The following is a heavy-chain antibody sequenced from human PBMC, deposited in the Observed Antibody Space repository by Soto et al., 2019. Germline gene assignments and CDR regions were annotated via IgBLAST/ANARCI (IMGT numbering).Heavy chain of an antibody. Sequence: SEPLSLTCTVSGGYISGTRYYWGWISQPPGKGLEWIGTTYYTGSTYYNPSLKSRVTISVDMSKNQFSLKVRSVTAADTAVYYCVSGPGTTADYWGQGTLVTVSS. CDR1: GGYISGTRYY. V-gene: IGHV4-39*01. J-gene: IGHJ4*02. CDR2: TYYTGST. CDR3: VSGPGTTADY. D-gene: IGHD1-1*01.